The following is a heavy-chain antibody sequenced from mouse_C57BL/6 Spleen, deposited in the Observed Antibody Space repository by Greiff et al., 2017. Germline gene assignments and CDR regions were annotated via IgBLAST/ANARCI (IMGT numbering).Heavy chain of an antibody. CDR3: AGAMDY. J-gene: IGHJ4*01. CDR1: GYTFTSYW. CDR2: IHPNSGST. Sequence: VQLQQPGASVKLSCKASGYTFTSYWMHWVKQRPGQGLEWIGMIHPNSGSTNYNEKFKSKATLTVDKSSSTAYMQLSSLTSEDSAVYYCAGAMDYWGQGTSVTVSS. V-gene: IGHV1-64*01.